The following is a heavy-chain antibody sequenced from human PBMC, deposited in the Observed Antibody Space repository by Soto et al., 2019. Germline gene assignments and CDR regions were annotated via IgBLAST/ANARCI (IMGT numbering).Heavy chain of an antibody. J-gene: IGHJ6*02. CDR2: IIPIFGTA. Sequence: SVKVSCKASGGAFSSYAISWVRQAPGQGLEWMGGIIPIFGTANYAQKFQGRVTITADESTSTAYMELSSLRSEDTAVYYCARRRIQLRDYYGMDVWGQGTTVTVSS. CDR1: GGAFSSYA. D-gene: IGHD5-18*01. CDR3: ARRRIQLRDYYGMDV. V-gene: IGHV1-69*13.